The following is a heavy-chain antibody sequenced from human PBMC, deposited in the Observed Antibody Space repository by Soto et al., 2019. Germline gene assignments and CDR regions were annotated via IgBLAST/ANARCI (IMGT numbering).Heavy chain of an antibody. D-gene: IGHD3-16*01. CDR1: GFTFSGYA. J-gene: IGHJ4*02. CDR2: ISYDGSLQ. CDR3: ARDVPLGH. V-gene: IGHV3-30-3*01. Sequence: QVQLVESGGGVVQPGGSLRVSCAASGFTFSGYAMHWVRQAPGKGLEWVAFISYDGSLQYYADSLEGRFTTSRDNSQNTLYLQKNSLRPEDTAIYYCARDVPLGHWGQGALVTVSS.